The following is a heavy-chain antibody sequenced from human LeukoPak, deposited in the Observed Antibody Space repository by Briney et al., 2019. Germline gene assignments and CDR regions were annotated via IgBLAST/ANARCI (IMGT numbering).Heavy chain of an antibody. V-gene: IGHV1-58*02. CDR3: AREARWPNWFDP. Sequence: GASVKVSCKASGFTFTSSAMQWVRQARGQRLEWIGWIVVGSGNTNYAQKFQERVTMTRDMSTSTVYMELSSLRSEDTAVYYCAREARWPNWFDPWGQGTLVTVSS. CDR1: GFTFTSSA. J-gene: IGHJ5*02. CDR2: IVVGSGNT. D-gene: IGHD4-23*01.